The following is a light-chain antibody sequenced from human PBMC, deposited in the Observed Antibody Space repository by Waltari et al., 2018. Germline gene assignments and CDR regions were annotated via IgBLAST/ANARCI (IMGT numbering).Light chain of an antibody. J-gene: IGLJ3*02. V-gene: IGLV3-1*01. CDR3: QTWDSSIVV. CDR1: KLGDKY. Sequence: SYDLTQPSSVSVSPGQTATVTCFGNKLGDKYVSWYRRRPGQSPDLVVYQESKRPSGIPERFSASNSGNTATLTISGTQTIDAGDYYCQTWDSSIVVFGGGTEVIVL. CDR2: QES.